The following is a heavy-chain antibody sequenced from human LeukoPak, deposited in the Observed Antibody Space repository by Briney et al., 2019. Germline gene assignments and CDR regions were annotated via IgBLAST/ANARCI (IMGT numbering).Heavy chain of an antibody. D-gene: IGHD2-21*02. Sequence: GASVKVSCKASGYTFTSYYMHWVRQAPGQGLEWMGIINPSGGSTSYAQKFQCRVTMTRDTSTSTVYMELSSLRSEDTAVYYCARDGPTCGGDCYSSWFDPWGQGTLVTVSS. J-gene: IGHJ5*02. CDR2: INPSGGST. CDR3: ARDGPTCGGDCYSSWFDP. CDR1: GYTFTSYY. V-gene: IGHV1-46*01.